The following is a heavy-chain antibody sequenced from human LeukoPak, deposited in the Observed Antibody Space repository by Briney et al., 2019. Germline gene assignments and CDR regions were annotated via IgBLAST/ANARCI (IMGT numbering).Heavy chain of an antibody. CDR2: IKQDGSEK. J-gene: IGHJ4*02. Sequence: GSLRLSCAASGFTFSSYWMGWVRQAPGKGLEWVANIKQDGSEKYYVDSVKGRFTISRDNAKNSLYLQMNSLRAEDTAVYYCATYDSSGWYYFDYWGQGTLVTVSS. V-gene: IGHV3-7*01. D-gene: IGHD6-19*01. CDR3: ATYDSSGWYYFDY. CDR1: GFTFSSYW.